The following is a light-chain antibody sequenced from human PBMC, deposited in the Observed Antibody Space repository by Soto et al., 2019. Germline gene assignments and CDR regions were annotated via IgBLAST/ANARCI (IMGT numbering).Light chain of an antibody. V-gene: IGLV1-44*01. CDR3: AAWDDSLNGPV. CDR1: SSNIGSGV. CDR2: SNN. J-gene: IGLJ1*01. Sequence: QSVLTQPPSVSGAPRQRVTISCSGSSSNIGSGVVNWYQQLPGTAPKLLIYSNNQWPSGVPDRFSGSKSGTSASLAISGLQSEDEADYYCAAWDDSLNGPVFGTGTKLTVL.